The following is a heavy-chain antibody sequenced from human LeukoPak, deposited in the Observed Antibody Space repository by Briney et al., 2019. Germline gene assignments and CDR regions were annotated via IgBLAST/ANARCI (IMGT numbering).Heavy chain of an antibody. D-gene: IGHD3-10*01. V-gene: IGHV4-39*07. Sequence: PSETLSLTCTVSGGSISSSSYYWGWIRQPPGKGLEWIGSIYYSGSTYYNPSLKSRVTISVDTSKNQFSLKLSSVTAADTAVYYCARGTKLWFGELFERWYFDLWGRGTLVTVSS. J-gene: IGHJ2*01. CDR2: IYYSGST. CDR1: GGSISSSSYY. CDR3: ARGTKLWFGELFERWYFDL.